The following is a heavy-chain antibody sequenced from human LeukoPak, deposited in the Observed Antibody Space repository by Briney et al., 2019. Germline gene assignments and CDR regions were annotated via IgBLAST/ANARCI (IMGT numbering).Heavy chain of an antibody. CDR3: ASRDGSSPFR. CDR2: ISSSGSTI. V-gene: IGHV3-48*03. CDR1: GFTFSSYE. D-gene: IGHD6-6*01. Sequence: PGGSLRLSCAASGFTFSSYEMNWVRQALGKGLEWVSYISSSGSTIYYADSVKGRFTISRDNAKNSLYLQMNSLRAEDTAVYYCASRDGSSPFRWGQGTLVTVSS. J-gene: IGHJ4*02.